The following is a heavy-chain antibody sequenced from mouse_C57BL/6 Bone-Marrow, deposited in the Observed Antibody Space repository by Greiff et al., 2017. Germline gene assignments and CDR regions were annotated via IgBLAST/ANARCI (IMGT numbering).Heavy chain of an antibody. D-gene: IGHD2-10*02. CDR3: ASALLVLRFAY. J-gene: IGHJ3*01. CDR1: GYTFTSYW. Sequence: QVQLQQPGAELVRPGTSVKLSCTASGYTFTSYWMHWVQQRPGQGLEWIGVIGPSDSYTNYNQKFKGQATLTVDTSSSTVFMQLSSLTSEDSAFYYCASALLVLRFAYWGQGTLVTVSA. CDR2: IGPSDSYT. V-gene: IGHV1-59*01.